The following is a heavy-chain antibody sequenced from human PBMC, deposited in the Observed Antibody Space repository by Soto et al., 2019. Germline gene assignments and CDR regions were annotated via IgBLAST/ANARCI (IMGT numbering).Heavy chain of an antibody. V-gene: IGHV4-31*03. CDR2: IYHTGST. CDR3: ARGDSREGTPLGYSGYDLRRTFDS. Sequence: PSETLSLTCTVSGGSISSGGYYWSWIRQHPGKGLEWIGYIYHTGSTYWNPSLKSRATISVDTSQNQFSLKLSSVTAADTAVYYCARGDSREGTPLGYSGYDLRRTFDSWGQGTLVTVSS. J-gene: IGHJ4*02. D-gene: IGHD5-12*01. CDR1: GGSISSGGYY.